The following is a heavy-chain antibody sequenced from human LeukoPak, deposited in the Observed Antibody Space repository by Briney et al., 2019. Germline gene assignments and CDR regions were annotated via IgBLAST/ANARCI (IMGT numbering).Heavy chain of an antibody. CDR2: ITGSGGST. J-gene: IGHJ4*02. V-gene: IGHV3-23*01. Sequence: GGSLRLSCAASGFTFSSYGMSWVRQAPGKGLEWVSAITGSGGSTFYADSVKGRFAISRDNSKNALYLQMNSLRAEDTAVYYCAKRGSAGLYYFDYWGQGTLVTVSS. CDR1: GFTFSSYG. CDR3: AKRGSAGLYYFDY. D-gene: IGHD6-13*01.